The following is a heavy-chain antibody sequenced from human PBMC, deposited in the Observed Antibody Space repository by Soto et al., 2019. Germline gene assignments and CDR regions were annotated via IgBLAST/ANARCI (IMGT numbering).Heavy chain of an antibody. D-gene: IGHD3-3*01. V-gene: IGHV3-23*01. CDR3: AKAGTIFGVVMNNWFDP. J-gene: IGHJ5*02. CDR1: GFTFSSYA. CDR2: INGNDGST. Sequence: GGSLRLSCAASGFTFSSYAMSWVRQAPGKGLEWVSTINGNDGSTYYADSVKGRFTISRDNSKNTLYLQMNSLRVEDTAVYYCAKAGTIFGVVMNNWFDPWGQGTLVTVSS.